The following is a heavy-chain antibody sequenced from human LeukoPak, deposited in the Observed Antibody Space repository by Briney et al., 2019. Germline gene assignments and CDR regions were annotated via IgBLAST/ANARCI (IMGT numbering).Heavy chain of an antibody. D-gene: IGHD6-19*01. CDR3: AKIAVADSDY. Sequence: GGSLRLSCAASGFTFSSYSMNWVRQAPGKGLEWVAVISYDGSNKYYADSVKGRFTISRDNSKNTLYLQMNSLRAEDTAVYYCAKIAVADSDYWGQGTLVTVSS. J-gene: IGHJ4*02. CDR1: GFTFSSYS. CDR2: ISYDGSNK. V-gene: IGHV3-30*18.